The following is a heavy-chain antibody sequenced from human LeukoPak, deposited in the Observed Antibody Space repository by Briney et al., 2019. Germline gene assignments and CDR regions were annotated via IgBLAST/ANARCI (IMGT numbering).Heavy chain of an antibody. V-gene: IGHV1-2*06. Sequence: ASVKVSCKASGYTFTGYYMHWVRQAPGQGLEWIGRINPNSGGTNYAQKLQDTVTMPRDTYISTAYMELSGLRYDDTAGYYCARLLSGSYLDYWGQGTLVTVSS. CDR2: INPNSGGT. J-gene: IGHJ4*02. CDR3: ARLLSGSYLDY. CDR1: GYTFTGYY. D-gene: IGHD1-26*01.